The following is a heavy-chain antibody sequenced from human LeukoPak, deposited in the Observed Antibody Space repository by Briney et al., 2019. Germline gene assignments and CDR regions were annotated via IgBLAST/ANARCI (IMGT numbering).Heavy chain of an antibody. D-gene: IGHD2-2*01. CDR3: ASQPAAADVDY. J-gene: IGHJ4*02. V-gene: IGHV3-7*03. Sequence: GGSLRLSCAPSRFTFSNYWMTWVRQAPGKGLEWVANINQDGTKKSYVDSVKGRFTISRDNAKNSLYLQMNSLRADDTGVYYCASQPAAADVDYWGQGALVTVSS. CDR2: INQDGTKK. CDR1: RFTFSNYW.